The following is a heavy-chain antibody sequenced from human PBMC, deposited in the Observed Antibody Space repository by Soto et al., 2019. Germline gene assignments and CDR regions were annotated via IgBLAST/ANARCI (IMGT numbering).Heavy chain of an antibody. J-gene: IGHJ5*02. CDR2: ISISGRNA. D-gene: IGHD2-15*01. CDR1: GFTFSSSA. V-gene: IGHV3-23*01. CDR3: AQTIAAGGSGS. Sequence: EVQLLESGGALVQPGGSLRLSCAASGFTFSSSAMSWVRQAPGKGLEWVSTISISGRNAYYADSVSGRFTVSRDNSKNTLYVQMNSLRAEDTAVYYCAQTIAAGGSGSWGQGTLVTVSS.